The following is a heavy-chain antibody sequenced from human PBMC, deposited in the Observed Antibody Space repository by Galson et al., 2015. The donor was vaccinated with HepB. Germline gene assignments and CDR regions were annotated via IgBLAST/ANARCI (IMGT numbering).Heavy chain of an antibody. D-gene: IGHD3-22*01. Sequence: SLRLSCAASGFTFSSYSMNWVRQAPGKGLEWVSSISSSSSYIYYADSVKGRFTISRDNAKNSLYLQMNSLRAEDTAVYYCARDNYDSSGYYFVLDYWGQGTLVTVSS. CDR2: ISSSSSYI. V-gene: IGHV3-21*01. CDR3: ARDNYDSSGYYFVLDY. CDR1: GFTFSSYS. J-gene: IGHJ4*02.